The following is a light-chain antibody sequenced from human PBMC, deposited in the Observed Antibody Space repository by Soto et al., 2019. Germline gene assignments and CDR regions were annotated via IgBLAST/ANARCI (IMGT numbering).Light chain of an antibody. Sequence: QSVLTQPASVSGSPGQSITISCTGTSSDVGGYNYVSWYQQHPGKAPKFMIYDVSNRPSGVSNRFSGSKSGNTASLTISGLQAEDEADYYCSSYTTSNTRQIVFGTGPKVTFL. V-gene: IGLV2-14*01. CDR3: SSYTTSNTRQIV. CDR1: SSDVGGYNY. CDR2: DVS. J-gene: IGLJ1*01.